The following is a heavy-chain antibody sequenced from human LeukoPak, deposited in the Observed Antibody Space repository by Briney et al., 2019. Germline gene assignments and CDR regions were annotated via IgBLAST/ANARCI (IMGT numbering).Heavy chain of an antibody. J-gene: IGHJ5*02. CDR1: GFTFSSYG. CDR2: ISYDGSNK. D-gene: IGHD2-2*02. CDR3: AKAADGVPPGKPLNWFDP. V-gene: IGHV3-30*18. Sequence: GRSLRLSCAASGFTFSSYGMHWVRQAPGKGLEWVAVISYDGSNKYYADSAKGRFTISKDKSKNTLYLQMSGLRAEDTAVYYCAKAADGVPPGKPLNWFDPRGQGTLVTVSS.